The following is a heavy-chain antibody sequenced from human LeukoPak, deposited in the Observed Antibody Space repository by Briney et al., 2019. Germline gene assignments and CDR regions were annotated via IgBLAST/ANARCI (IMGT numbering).Heavy chain of an antibody. J-gene: IGHJ4*02. D-gene: IGHD6-13*01. CDR2: IYPSGST. V-gene: IGHV4-4*07. CDR1: GVSISSYY. Sequence: TSETLSLTCTVSGVSISSYYWSWIRQPAGKGLEGSVRIYPSGSTNYNPSLKSRVTMSVDTSKNQFSLKLSSGTAADTAVYYCARSSSSWYEVYFDYWGQGTLVTVSS. CDR3: ARSSSSWYEVYFDY.